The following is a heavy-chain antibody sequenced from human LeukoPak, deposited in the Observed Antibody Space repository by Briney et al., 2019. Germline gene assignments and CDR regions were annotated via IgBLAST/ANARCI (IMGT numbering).Heavy chain of an antibody. J-gene: IGHJ3*02. D-gene: IGHD3-9*01. V-gene: IGHV3-21*01. CDR1: GFTFDSHF. Sequence: GGALRLSCAASGFTFDSHFLNWVRQAPGRGLEWVSSIGSRGNFIYYADSVKGRFTISRDNAKNSLYLQMNSLRAEDTAVYYCARERYRTIQNDGLDMWGQGTMVTVSS. CDR3: ARERYRTIQNDGLDM. CDR2: IGSRGNFI.